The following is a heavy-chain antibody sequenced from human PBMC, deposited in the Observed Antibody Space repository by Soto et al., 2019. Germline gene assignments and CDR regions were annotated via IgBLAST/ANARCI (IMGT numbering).Heavy chain of an antibody. CDR3: ARAYYDNSGYPLGGMDV. V-gene: IGHV1-2*04. CDR1: GYTFTGYY. D-gene: IGHD3-22*01. Sequence: ASVKVSCKASGYTFTGYYMHWVRQAPGQGLEWMGWINPNSGGTNYAQKFQGWVTMTRDTSISTAYMELSRLRAGDTAVYYCARAYYDNSGYPLGGMDVWGQGTMVTVSS. CDR2: INPNSGGT. J-gene: IGHJ6*02.